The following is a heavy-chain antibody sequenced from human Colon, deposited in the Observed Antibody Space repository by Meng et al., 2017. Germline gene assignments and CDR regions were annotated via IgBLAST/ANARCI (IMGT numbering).Heavy chain of an antibody. CDR3: ARGAVDFDY. Sequence: QVLLVQAGAEVKKPGSSVKAASKASGGTFSRYAVSWVRQAPGQGLEWMGGIIPLTGTTKSTQRFQGRLTITADKTTNTVYMDLTSLRSDDTAVYFCARGAVDFDYWGQGTLVTGSS. D-gene: IGHD2-15*01. J-gene: IGHJ4*02. V-gene: IGHV1-69*06. CDR2: IIPLTGTT. CDR1: GGTFSRYA.